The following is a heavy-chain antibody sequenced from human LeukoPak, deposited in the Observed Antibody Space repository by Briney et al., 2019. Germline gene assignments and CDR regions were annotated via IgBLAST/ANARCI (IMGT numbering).Heavy chain of an antibody. V-gene: IGHV3-21*01. J-gene: IGHJ2*01. D-gene: IGHD3-22*01. CDR3: ARTSDTSGRLYWYFDL. CDR2: ISTSSSYI. Sequence: GGSLRLSCAASGFTFSSYSMNWVRQAPGKGLEWVSFISTSSSYIHYADSVKGRFTISRDNAKNSLYLQMNSLRAEDTAVYYCARTSDTSGRLYWYFDLWGRGTLVTVSS. CDR1: GFTFSSYS.